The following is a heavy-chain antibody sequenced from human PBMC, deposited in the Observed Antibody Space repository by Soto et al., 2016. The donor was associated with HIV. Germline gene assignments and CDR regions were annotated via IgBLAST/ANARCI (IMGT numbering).Heavy chain of an antibody. Sequence: QVQLVQSGAEVKKPGASVKVSCKASDYTITNYGISWVRQAPGQGLEWMGWIGAYNGNTHYAQKLQGRVTMTTDTSTSTAYMELRSLTSDDTGVYYCARGXGNYGCGHYYNYAMDVWGQGTTVAVSS. CDR2: IGAYNGNT. V-gene: IGHV1-18*01. CDR1: DYTITNYG. J-gene: IGHJ6*02. CDR3: ARGXGNYGCGHYYNYAMDV. D-gene: IGHD1-7*01.